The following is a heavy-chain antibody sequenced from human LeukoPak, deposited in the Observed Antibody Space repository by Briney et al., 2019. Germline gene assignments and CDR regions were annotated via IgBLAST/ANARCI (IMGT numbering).Heavy chain of an antibody. Sequence: SETLPHICCVASEYIFTYSWICWLRHPGKGLEWFGYVSYSGTTNYNPSLKSRVTMSVDTSKNQFSLKMSSVTAADTAVYYCAGRYCTSTTCYVGAVAGYEFWGQGTLVTVSS. CDR1: SEYIFTYS. CDR2: VSYSGTT. D-gene: IGHD2-2*01. CDR3: AGRYCTSTTCYVGAVAGYEF. J-gene: IGHJ4*02. V-gene: IGHV4-59*03.